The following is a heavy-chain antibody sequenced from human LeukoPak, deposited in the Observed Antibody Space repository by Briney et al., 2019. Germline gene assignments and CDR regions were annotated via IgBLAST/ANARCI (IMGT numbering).Heavy chain of an antibody. V-gene: IGHV1-18*01. CDR3: ARSSGRYCSSTSCARTFDC. CDR1: GYTFTSYG. D-gene: IGHD2-2*01. Sequence: GASVKVSCKASGYTFTSYGISWVRQAPGQGLEWMGWVSAYNGNTNYAQKLQGRVTMTTDTSTSTAYMELRSLRSDDTAVYYCARSSGRYCSSTSCARTFDCWGQGTLVTVSS. CDR2: VSAYNGNT. J-gene: IGHJ4*02.